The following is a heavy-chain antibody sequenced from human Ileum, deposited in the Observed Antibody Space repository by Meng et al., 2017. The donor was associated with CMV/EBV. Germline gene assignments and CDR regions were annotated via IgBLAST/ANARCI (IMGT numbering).Heavy chain of an antibody. J-gene: IGHJ4*02. CDR3: TTGRAH. CDR2: IKAKADGGTT. CDR1: GFTFTDAW. Sequence: VQLVEDGGGLIMPGSSLRLSCAASGFTFTDAWMSWVRQAPGKGREWVGRIKAKADGGTTEYPAPVKGRFTISRDDSKNTLFLQMNSLKTEDTAVYYCTTGRAHWGQGTLVTVSS. V-gene: IGHV3-15*01.